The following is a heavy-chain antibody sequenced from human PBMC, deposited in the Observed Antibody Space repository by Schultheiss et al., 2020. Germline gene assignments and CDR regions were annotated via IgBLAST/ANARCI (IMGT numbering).Heavy chain of an antibody. CDR1: GFTFSSYG. CDR2: MSYDGSNK. CDR3: AKGDIVVVPAASTVYYYYYGMDV. V-gene: IGHV3-30*18. Sequence: GGSLRLSCAASGFTFSSYGMHWVRQAPGKGLECVAVMSYDGSNKYYADSVKGRFTISRDNSKNTLYLQMNSLRAEDTAVYYCAKGDIVVVPAASTVYYYYYGMDVWGQGTTVTVS. J-gene: IGHJ6*02. D-gene: IGHD2-2*01.